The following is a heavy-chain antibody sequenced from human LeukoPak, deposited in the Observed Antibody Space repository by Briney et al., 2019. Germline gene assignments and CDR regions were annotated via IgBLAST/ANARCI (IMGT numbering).Heavy chain of an antibody. CDR2: IYYSGST. CDR3: ARGATDY. CDR1: GGSISSSSYY. D-gene: IGHD1-26*01. J-gene: IGHJ4*02. Sequence: SETLSLTCTVSGGSISSSSYYWGWIRQPPGKGPEWIGSIYYSGSTYYNPSLKSRVTISVDTSKNQFSLKLSSVTAADTAVYYCARGATDYWGQGTLVTVSS. V-gene: IGHV4-39*01.